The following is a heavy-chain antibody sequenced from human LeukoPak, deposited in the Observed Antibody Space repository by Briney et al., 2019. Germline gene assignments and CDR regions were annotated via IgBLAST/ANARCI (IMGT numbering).Heavy chain of an antibody. CDR1: GGSISSYY. D-gene: IGHD1-26*01. Sequence: SETLSLTCTVSGGSISSYYWSWIRQPPGKGLEWIGIIYYSGSTYYNPSLKSRVTVSVDTSKNQFSLKLSSVIAADTAVYYCARQVGATKSFDYWGQGTLVTVSS. CDR3: ARQVGATKSFDY. J-gene: IGHJ4*02. CDR2: IYYSGST. V-gene: IGHV4-59*04.